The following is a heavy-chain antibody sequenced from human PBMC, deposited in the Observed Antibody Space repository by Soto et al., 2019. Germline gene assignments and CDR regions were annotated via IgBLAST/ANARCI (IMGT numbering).Heavy chain of an antibody. CDR1: GGSISSGGYY. D-gene: IGHD3-10*01. V-gene: IGHV4-30-4*01. CDR3: ARDRQYYYGSGKTYYGMDV. Sequence: SETLSLTCTVSGGSISSGGYYWSWIRQPPGKGLEWIGYIYYSGSTYYNPSLKSRVTISVDTSKNQFSLKLSSVTAADTAVYYCARDRQYYYGSGKTYYGMDVWGQGTTVTVSS. J-gene: IGHJ6*02. CDR2: IYYSGST.